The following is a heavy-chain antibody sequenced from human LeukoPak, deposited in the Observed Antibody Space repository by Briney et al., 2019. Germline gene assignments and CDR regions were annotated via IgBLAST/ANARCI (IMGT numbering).Heavy chain of an antibody. V-gene: IGHV3-23*01. CDR1: GFTFSSYS. CDR3: AKDQVISGSEASDI. Sequence: PGGSVRLSCAASGFTFSSYSMKWVRQAPGKGPEWVSAISGSGVGTYYADSVKGRFTISRDNSWNTLYLQMSSLRSEDTAVYYCAKDQVISGSEASDIWGQGTMVTVSS. CDR2: ISGSGVGT. D-gene: IGHD2-21*01. J-gene: IGHJ3*02.